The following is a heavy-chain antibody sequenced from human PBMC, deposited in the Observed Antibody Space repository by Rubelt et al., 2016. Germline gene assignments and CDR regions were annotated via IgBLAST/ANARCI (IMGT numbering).Heavy chain of an antibody. CDR1: GFSFNIYE. Sequence: EVQLVESGGGLVQPGGSLRLSCAASGFSFNIYEMNWVRQAPGKGLEWVSYIPASGGARYYAGAVKGRFTVSRDNAKNLLYLQMNNVTDDDTALYYCVRDEYGVGGDPWGQGTLVTVSS. CDR3: VRDEYGVGGDP. CDR2: IPASGGAR. J-gene: IGHJ5*02. D-gene: IGHD2/OR15-2a*01. V-gene: IGHV3-48*03.